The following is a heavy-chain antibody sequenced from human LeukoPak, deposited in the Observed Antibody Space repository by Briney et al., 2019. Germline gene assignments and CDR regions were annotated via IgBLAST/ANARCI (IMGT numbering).Heavy chain of an antibody. CDR3: APTAEAYTSWWKV. J-gene: IGHJ4*02. CDR2: INPDSGST. Sequence: GASVKVSCKASGYKFTDDYMHWVRQAPGQGLEFMGWINPDSGSTNYAQKFKDRVTMTRDTSISTAYLEVRSLTSDDTAVYYCAPTAEAYTSWWKVWGQGTLVTVSS. V-gene: IGHV1-2*02. CDR1: GYKFTDDY. D-gene: IGHD3-16*01.